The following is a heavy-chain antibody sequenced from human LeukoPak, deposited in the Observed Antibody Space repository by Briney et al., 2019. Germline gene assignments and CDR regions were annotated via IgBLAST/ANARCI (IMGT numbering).Heavy chain of an antibody. CDR3: AKHDSSTSRRRRTTIGAFDI. Sequence: GGSLRLSCAASGFTVSSNYMSWVRQGPGKGLEWVAVIYSGGRTYYADSVKGRFTISRDNSKNTLYLQMNSLRAEDTAVYYCAKHDSSTSRRRRTTIGAFDIWGQGTMVTVSS. CDR1: GFTVSSNY. V-gene: IGHV3-66*04. J-gene: IGHJ3*02. D-gene: IGHD2-2*01. CDR2: IYSGGRT.